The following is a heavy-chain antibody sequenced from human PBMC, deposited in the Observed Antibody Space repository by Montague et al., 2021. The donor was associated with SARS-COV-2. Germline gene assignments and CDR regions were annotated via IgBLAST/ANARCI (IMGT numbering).Heavy chain of an antibody. D-gene: IGHD5-18*01. CDR3: ARVPGYRHGYGVDY. V-gene: IGHV3-53*01. J-gene: IGHJ4*02. CDR1: GFTVSSNY. Sequence: SLRLSCSASGFTVSSNYMSWVRQAPGKGLEWVSVIYSGGSTYYADSVKGRFTISRDNSKNTLYLQMDSLRAEDTAVYYCARVPGYRHGYGVDYWGQGTLVTVSS. CDR2: IYSGGST.